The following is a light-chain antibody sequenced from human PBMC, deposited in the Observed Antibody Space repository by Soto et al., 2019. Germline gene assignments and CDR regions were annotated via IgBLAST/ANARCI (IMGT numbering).Light chain of an antibody. CDR3: QQYNNWPPPCT. J-gene: IGKJ2*02. V-gene: IGKV3-15*01. CDR2: GAS. Sequence: EIVMTQSPAPLSVSPGERATLSCRASQSVSSNLAWYRQKPGQAPRLLIYGASTRATGIPARFSGSGSGTEFTPTISSLQSEDFAVFYCQQYNNWPPPCTFGQGTKLEIK. CDR1: QSVSSN.